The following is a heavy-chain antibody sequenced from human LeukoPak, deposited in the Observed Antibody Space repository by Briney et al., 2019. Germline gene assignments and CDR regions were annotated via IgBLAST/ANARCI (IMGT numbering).Heavy chain of an antibody. Sequence: SETLSLTCTVSGGSISSYYWSWIRQPAGKGLEWLGRIYTSGSTNYNPSLKSRVTMSVDTSKNQFSLKLSSVTAADTAVYYCARGPYYYDSSGYYFRPYYFDYWGQGTLVTVSS. CDR3: ARGPYYYDSSGYYFRPYYFDY. D-gene: IGHD3-22*01. CDR2: IYTSGST. V-gene: IGHV4-4*07. J-gene: IGHJ4*02. CDR1: GGSISSYY.